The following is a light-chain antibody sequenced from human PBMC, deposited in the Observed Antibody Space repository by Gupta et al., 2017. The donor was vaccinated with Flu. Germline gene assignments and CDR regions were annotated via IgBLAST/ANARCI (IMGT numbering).Light chain of an antibody. CDR2: DFS. J-gene: IGLJ1*01. CDR3: SSYTSISTPYV. CDR1: TDVGGDNS. Sequence: TDVGGDNSVAWYQQHPSKAPKLIIFDFSHRPSGVSDRVLCSRSGSTASLTIPGLQAEDEGAYYCSSYTSISTPYVFGTGTKVTVL. V-gene: IGLV2-14*01.